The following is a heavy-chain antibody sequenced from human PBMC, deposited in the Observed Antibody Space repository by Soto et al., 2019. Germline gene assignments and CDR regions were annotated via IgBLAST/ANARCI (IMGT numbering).Heavy chain of an antibody. D-gene: IGHD3-10*01. CDR2: IFSNDEK. J-gene: IGHJ5*02. CDR1: GFSLSNTRMG. Sequence: QVTLKESGPVLVKPTETLTLTCTVSGFSLSNTRMGVSWIRQPPGKALEWLAHIFSNDEKSYSTSLKSRLTIFKDTSKSQVVLSMTNMDPVDTATYYCTRIEKGSATYTWGQGTLVTVSS. CDR3: TRIEKGSATYT. V-gene: IGHV2-26*01.